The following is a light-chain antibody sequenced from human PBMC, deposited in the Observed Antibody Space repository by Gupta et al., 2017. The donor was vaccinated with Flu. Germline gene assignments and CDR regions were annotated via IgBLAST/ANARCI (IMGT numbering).Light chain of an antibody. V-gene: IGKV4-1*01. CDR2: WAS. CDR1: QSGLYSSNNKDY. J-gene: IGKJ1*01. Sequence: DIVMTQSPDSLAVSLGERATLNCRSSQSGLYSSNNKDYLAWYQQRPGQPPKLLIYWASTRESGVPDRFSGSGSGTEFTLTISSLQAEDVAVYYCQQYASTPRTFGQGTKVEIK. CDR3: QQYASTPRT.